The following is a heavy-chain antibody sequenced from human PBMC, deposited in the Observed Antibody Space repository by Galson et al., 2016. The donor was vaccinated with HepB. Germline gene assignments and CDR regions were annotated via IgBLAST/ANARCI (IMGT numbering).Heavy chain of an antibody. CDR2: ITGSSSNI. CDR1: GFTFRNYG. CDR3: AKDSSAYYYVSFYYYAMDV. D-gene: IGHD3-22*01. V-gene: IGHV3-48*01. J-gene: IGHJ6*02. Sequence: SLRLSCAASGFTFRNYGTHWVRQAPGRGLVWIAYITGSSSNIKYADSVKGRFTISRDNSKNTLYLQMNSLRAEDTALYYCAKDSSAYYYVSFYYYAMDVWGQGTTVTVSS.